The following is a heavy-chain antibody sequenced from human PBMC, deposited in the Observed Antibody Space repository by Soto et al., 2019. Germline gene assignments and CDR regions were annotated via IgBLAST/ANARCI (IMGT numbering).Heavy chain of an antibody. Sequence: SGGSLRLSCAASGFTFSSYSMNWVRQAPGKGLEWVSYISSSSGTMYYADSVKGRFTISRDNAKNSLYLQMNSLRAEDTAVYYCASVRTTTRQTLDFDYWGQGTLVTVSS. CDR1: GFTFSSYS. D-gene: IGHD4-17*01. CDR2: ISSSSGTM. J-gene: IGHJ4*02. CDR3: ASVRTTTRQTLDFDY. V-gene: IGHV3-48*01.